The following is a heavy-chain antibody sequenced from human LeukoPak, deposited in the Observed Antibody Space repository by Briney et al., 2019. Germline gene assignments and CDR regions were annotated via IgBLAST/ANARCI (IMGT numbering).Heavy chain of an antibody. J-gene: IGHJ4*02. CDR3: ASHYFYGDTPPYYFDY. CDR1: GGTFSSYA. D-gene: IGHD4-17*01. CDR2: IIPIFGTA. Sequence: GASVKVSCKASGGTFSSYAISWVRQAPGQGLEWMGGIIPIFGTANYAQKFQGRVTITADESTSTAYMELSSLRSEDTAVYYCASHYFYGDTPPYYFDYWGQGTLVTVSS. V-gene: IGHV1-69*13.